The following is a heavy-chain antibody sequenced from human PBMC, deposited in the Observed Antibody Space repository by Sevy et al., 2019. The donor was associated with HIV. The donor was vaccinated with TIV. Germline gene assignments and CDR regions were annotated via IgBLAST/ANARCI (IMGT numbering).Heavy chain of an antibody. CDR2: IKQDGSEK. CDR3: ARRTITPMF. CDR1: GFTFSNYW. J-gene: IGHJ1*01. V-gene: IGHV3-7*01. D-gene: IGHD5-12*01. Sequence: GESLKISCVASGFTFSNYWMSWVRQVPGKGLEFVANIKQDGSEKNYVASVKGRFTISRDNAKNSLFLQMNSLKAEDTAIYYCARRTITPMFWGQGTLVTVSS.